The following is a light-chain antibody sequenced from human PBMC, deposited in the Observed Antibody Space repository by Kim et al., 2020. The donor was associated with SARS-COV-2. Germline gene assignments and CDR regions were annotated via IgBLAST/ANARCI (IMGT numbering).Light chain of an antibody. Sequence: LSPGEGATRACRASQSVTSRYVAWYQQKPGQAPRLLIYGASSRATGIPDRFSGTGSGTDFTLTISRLEPEDFAVYYCHQYGTSRTFGQGTKVDIK. J-gene: IGKJ1*01. CDR3: HQYGTSRT. CDR1: QSVTSRY. V-gene: IGKV3-20*01. CDR2: GAS.